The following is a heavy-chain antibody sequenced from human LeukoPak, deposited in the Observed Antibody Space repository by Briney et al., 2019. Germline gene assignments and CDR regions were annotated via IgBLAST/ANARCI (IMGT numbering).Heavy chain of an antibody. V-gene: IGHV1-46*01. Sequence: ASVKGSCKASGYTFTSYYMHRVRQAPGQGLEWMGIINPSGGSTSYAQKFQGRVTMTRDTSTSTVYMELSSLRSEDTAVYYCARDFVAVAGPLDYWGQGTLVTVSS. J-gene: IGHJ4*02. CDR1: GYTFTSYY. D-gene: IGHD6-19*01. CDR2: INPSGGST. CDR3: ARDFVAVAGPLDY.